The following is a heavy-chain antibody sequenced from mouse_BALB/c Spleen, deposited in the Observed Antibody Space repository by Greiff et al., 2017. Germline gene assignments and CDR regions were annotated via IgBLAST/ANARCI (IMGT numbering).Heavy chain of an antibody. V-gene: IGHV5-4*02. CDR2: ISDGGSYT. D-gene: IGHD3-3*01. J-gene: IGHJ2*01. CDR3: ARDRDNYFDY. CDR1: GFTFSDYY. Sequence: EVNVVESGGGLVKPGGSLKLSCAASGFTFSDYYMYWVRQTPEKRLEWVATISDGGSYTYYPDSVKGRFTISRDNAKNNLYLQMSSLKSEDTAMYYCARDRDNYFDYWGQGTTLTVSS.